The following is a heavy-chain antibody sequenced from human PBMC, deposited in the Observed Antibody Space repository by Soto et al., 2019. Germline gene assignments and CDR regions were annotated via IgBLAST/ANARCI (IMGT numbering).Heavy chain of an antibody. CDR2: IDSSSVYI. CDR3: VRESISGTGWFDP. V-gene: IGHV3-21*02. J-gene: IGHJ5*02. Sequence: EVQLVESGGGQVKPGGSLRLSCAASGFSFSDYSMNWVRQAPGKRLEWVSSIDSSSVYIYYADSLKGRFTISRDNAKNSLYLQMNSLRAEDTAVYYCVRESISGTGWFDPWGQGTLVTVSS. CDR1: GFSFSDYS. D-gene: IGHD1-20*01.